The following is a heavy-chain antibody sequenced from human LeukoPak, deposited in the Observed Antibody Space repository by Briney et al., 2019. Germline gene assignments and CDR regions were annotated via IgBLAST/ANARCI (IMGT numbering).Heavy chain of an antibody. CDR3: AMPSIAAAGYFDY. J-gene: IGHJ4*02. CDR1: GYTFTSYA. D-gene: IGHD6-13*01. CDR2: IIPIFGTA. Sequence: SVKVSCKASGYTFTSYAISWVRQAPGQGLEWMGGIIPIFGTANYAQKFQGRVTITTDESTSTAYMELSSLRSEDTAVYYCAMPSIAAAGYFDYWGQGTLVTVSS. V-gene: IGHV1-69*05.